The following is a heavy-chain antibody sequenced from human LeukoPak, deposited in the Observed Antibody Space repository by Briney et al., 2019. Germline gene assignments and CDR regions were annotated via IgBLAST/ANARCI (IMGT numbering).Heavy chain of an antibody. V-gene: IGHV4-39*01. D-gene: IGHD3-3*01. Sequence: SETLSLTCTVSGGSTSSSNYYWGWIRQPPGKGLEWIGGIHYSGNTYYNPSLKSRVAISVDTSKNQFSLKLSSVTAADTAVYYCARLGAGPTYYDFWSGYSSFYFDYWGQGTLVTVSS. CDR2: IHYSGNT. CDR1: GGSTSSSNYY. J-gene: IGHJ4*02. CDR3: ARLGAGPTYYDFWSGYSSFYFDY.